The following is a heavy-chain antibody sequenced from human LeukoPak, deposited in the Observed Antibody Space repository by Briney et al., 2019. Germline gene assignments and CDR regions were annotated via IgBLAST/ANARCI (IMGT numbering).Heavy chain of an antibody. D-gene: IGHD3-22*01. CDR3: AKTDSSGYYSTQYYFDY. CDR1: GFTFSSYA. J-gene: IGHJ4*02. CDR2: ISGSGGST. Sequence: GGSLRLSCAASGFTFSSYAISWVRQAPGKGLEWVSAISGSGGSTYYADSVKGRFTISRDNSKNTLYLQMNSLRAEDTAVYYCAKTDSSGYYSTQYYFDYWGQGTLVTVSS. V-gene: IGHV3-23*01.